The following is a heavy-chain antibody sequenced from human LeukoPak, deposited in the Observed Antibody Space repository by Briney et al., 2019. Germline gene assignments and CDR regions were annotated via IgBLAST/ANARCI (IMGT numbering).Heavy chain of an antibody. CDR3: ARCIASNYGMDV. J-gene: IGHJ6*02. CDR1: GGSISSYY. Sequence: SETLSLTCTVSGGSISSYYWSWIRQPPGKGLEWIGYIYYSGSTNYNPSLKSRVTISVDTSKNQFSLKLSSVTAADTAVYYCARCIASNYGMDVWGQGTTVTASS. D-gene: IGHD6-13*01. CDR2: IYYSGST. V-gene: IGHV4-59*01.